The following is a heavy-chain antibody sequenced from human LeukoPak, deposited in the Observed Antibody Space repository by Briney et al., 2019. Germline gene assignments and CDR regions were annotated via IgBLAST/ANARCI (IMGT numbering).Heavy chain of an antibody. D-gene: IGHD3-3*01. CDR1: GGSISSYY. CDR2: IYTSGST. CDR3: ARGGLDFWSGYYEGY. Sequence: PSETLSLTCTVSGGSISSYYWSWIRQPAGKGLEWIGRIYTSGSTNYNPSLKSRVTMSVDTSKNQFSLKLSSVTAADTAVYYCARGGLDFWSGYYEGYWGQGTLVTVSS. J-gene: IGHJ4*02. V-gene: IGHV4-4*07.